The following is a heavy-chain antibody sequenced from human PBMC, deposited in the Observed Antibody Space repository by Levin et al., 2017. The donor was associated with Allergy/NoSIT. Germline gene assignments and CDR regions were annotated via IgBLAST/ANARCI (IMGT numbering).Heavy chain of an antibody. J-gene: IGHJ4*02. Sequence: SETLSLTCTVSGGSISSGDYYWSWIRQPPGKGLEWIGYIYYSGSTYYNPSLKSRVTISVDTSKNQFSLKLSSVTAADTAVYYCARALIAAAETLDYWGQGTLVTVSS. CDR3: ARALIAAAETLDY. CDR1: GGSISSGDYY. V-gene: IGHV4-30-4*01. D-gene: IGHD6-13*01. CDR2: IYYSGST.